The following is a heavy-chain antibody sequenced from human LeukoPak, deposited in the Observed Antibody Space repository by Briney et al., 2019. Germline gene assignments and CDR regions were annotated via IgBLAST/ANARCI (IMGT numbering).Heavy chain of an antibody. CDR2: ISYDGSNK. CDR3: AKDPEYEVPAAINWFDP. Sequence: GGSLRLSCAASGFTFSSYGMHWVRQAPGKGLEWVAVISYDGSNKYYADSVKGRFTISRDNSKNTLYLQMNSLRAEDTAVCYCAKDPEYEVPAAINWFDPWGQGTLVTVSS. V-gene: IGHV3-30*18. CDR1: GFTFSSYG. J-gene: IGHJ5*02. D-gene: IGHD2-2*01.